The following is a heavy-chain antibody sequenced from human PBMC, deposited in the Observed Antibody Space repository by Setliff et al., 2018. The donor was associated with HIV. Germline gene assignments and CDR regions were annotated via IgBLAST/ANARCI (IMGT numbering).Heavy chain of an antibody. Sequence: GASVKVSCKASGYTFTEYYIHWVRQAPGQGLEWMGWIYPNTGGTNYAQKFQGRVTMTRDTSISTAYMELSSLRSEDTAVYYCAKEGDRYGLDLDYWGQGTLVTVSS. J-gene: IGHJ4*02. D-gene: IGHD5-18*01. V-gene: IGHV1-2*02. CDR3: AKEGDRYGLDLDY. CDR1: GYTFTEYY. CDR2: IYPNTGGT.